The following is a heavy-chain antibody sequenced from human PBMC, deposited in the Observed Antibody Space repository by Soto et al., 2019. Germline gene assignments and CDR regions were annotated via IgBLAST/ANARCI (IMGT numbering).Heavy chain of an antibody. V-gene: IGHV1-58*02. J-gene: IGHJ3*02. CDR2: IVVGSGNT. CDR1: GFTFTSSA. D-gene: IGHD3-9*01. Sequence: GASVKVSCKASGFTFTSSAMQWVRQARGQRLEWIGWIVVGSGNTNYAQKFQERVTITRDMSTSTAYMELSSLRSEDTAVYYCAAAAPTYYDILTGYHDAFDIWGQGTMVTVSS. CDR3: AAAAPTYYDILTGYHDAFDI.